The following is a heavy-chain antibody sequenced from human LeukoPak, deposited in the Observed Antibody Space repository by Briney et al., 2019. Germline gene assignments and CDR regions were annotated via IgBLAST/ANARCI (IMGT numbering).Heavy chain of an antibody. CDR3: ARGWDYGDYYFDY. Sequence: SETLSLTCAVYGGSFSGYYWSWIRQPPGKGLEWIGEINHSGSTNYNPSLKSRVTMSVDTSENQFSLKLSSVTAADTAVYYCARGWDYGDYYFDYWGQGTLVTVSS. J-gene: IGHJ4*02. CDR2: INHSGST. D-gene: IGHD4-17*01. V-gene: IGHV4-34*01. CDR1: GGSFSGYY.